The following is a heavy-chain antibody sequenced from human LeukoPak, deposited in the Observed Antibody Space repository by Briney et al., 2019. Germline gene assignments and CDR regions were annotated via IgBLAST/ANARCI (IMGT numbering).Heavy chain of an antibody. CDR1: GFTFGDYG. J-gene: IGHJ4*02. CDR2: VSWNSGFI. CDR3: AKDSGSAGAVLWLFDY. D-gene: IGHD6-13*01. Sequence: GGSLRLSCAASGFTFGDYGMHWVRRGPGKGLEWVSSVSWNSGFIAYADSVKGRFTISRDNAKNSLYLQMNSLRAEDTAIYYCAKDSGSAGAVLWLFDYWGLGTLVTVSS. V-gene: IGHV3-9*01.